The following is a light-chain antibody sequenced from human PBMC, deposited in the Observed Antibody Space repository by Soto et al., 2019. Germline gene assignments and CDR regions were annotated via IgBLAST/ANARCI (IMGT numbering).Light chain of an antibody. Sequence: TQSPATLSVYPRERATLSCRASQSVATNLAWYQQRPGQAPRLLMYGVSTRATGIPARFGGSGSATEFTLTISRLEPEDFAVYYCQQYGYTPRTFGQRSKVDI. CDR3: QQYGYTPRT. V-gene: IGKV3-15*01. CDR1: QSVATN. CDR2: GVS. J-gene: IGKJ1*01.